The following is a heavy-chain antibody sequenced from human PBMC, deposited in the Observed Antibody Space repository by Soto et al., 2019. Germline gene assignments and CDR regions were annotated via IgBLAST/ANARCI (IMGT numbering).Heavy chain of an antibody. CDR2: IWYDGSNK. CDR3: ARHATTVTRWGAFDI. V-gene: IGHV3-33*01. D-gene: IGHD4-4*01. J-gene: IGHJ3*02. CDR1: GFTFSSYG. Sequence: QVQLVESGGGVVQPGRSLRLSCAASGFTFSSYGMQWVRQAPDKGLEWVAVIWYDGSNKYYADSVKGRFTISRGNSKNPQYLQMNSLRAEDTDVYYCARHATTVTRWGAFDIWGQGTMVTVSS.